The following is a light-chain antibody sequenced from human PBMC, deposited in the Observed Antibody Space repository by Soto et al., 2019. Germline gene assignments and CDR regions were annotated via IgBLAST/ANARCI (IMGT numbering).Light chain of an antibody. CDR3: QQRSNWPRLT. CDR1: QSVSSY. J-gene: IGKJ4*01. Sequence: EIVLTQSPATLSLSPGERATLSCRASQSVSSYLAWYQQKPGQAPSLLIYDASNMATGITARFSGSGSGTDFTLTISSLEPEDFAVYYCQQRSNWPRLTFGGGTKVEIK. V-gene: IGKV3-11*01. CDR2: DAS.